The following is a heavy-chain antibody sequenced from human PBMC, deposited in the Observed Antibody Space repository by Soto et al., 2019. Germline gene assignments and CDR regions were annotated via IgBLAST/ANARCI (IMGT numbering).Heavy chain of an antibody. Sequence: SVKVSCKASGGTFSSYAISWVRQAPGQGLEWMGGIIPIFGTANYAQKFQGRVTITTDESTSTAYMELSSLRSEDTAVYYCARDCGGDCYSFDAFDIWGQGTMVTVSS. CDR2: IIPIFGTA. D-gene: IGHD2-21*02. J-gene: IGHJ3*02. CDR1: GGTFSSYA. CDR3: ARDCGGDCYSFDAFDI. V-gene: IGHV1-69*05.